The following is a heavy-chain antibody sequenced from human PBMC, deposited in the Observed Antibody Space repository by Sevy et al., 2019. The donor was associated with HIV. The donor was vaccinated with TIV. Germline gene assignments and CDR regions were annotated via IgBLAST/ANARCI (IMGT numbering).Heavy chain of an antibody. CDR1: GYTFTSYG. D-gene: IGHD6-19*01. Sequence: ASVKVSCKASGYTFTSYGISWVRQAPGQGLEWMGWISAYNGNTNYAQKLQGRVTMTTETSTITAYMELRSLRSDDTAVYYCARDWMYSSGWHSPAPPGYWGQGTLVTVSS. J-gene: IGHJ4*02. CDR3: ARDWMYSSGWHSPAPPGY. CDR2: ISAYNGNT. V-gene: IGHV1-18*01.